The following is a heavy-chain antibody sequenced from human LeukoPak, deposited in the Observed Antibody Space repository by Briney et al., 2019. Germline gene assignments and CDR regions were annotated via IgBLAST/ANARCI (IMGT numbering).Heavy chain of an antibody. Sequence: SETLSLTCAVYGGSFSGYYWSWIRQPPGKGLEWIGEINHSGSTNYNPSLKSRVTISADTSKNQFSLKLSSVTAADTAVYYCARHPSGSRLRFDYWGQGTLVTVSS. D-gene: IGHD1-26*01. V-gene: IGHV4-34*01. CDR1: GGSFSGYY. CDR2: INHSGST. CDR3: ARHPSGSRLRFDY. J-gene: IGHJ4*02.